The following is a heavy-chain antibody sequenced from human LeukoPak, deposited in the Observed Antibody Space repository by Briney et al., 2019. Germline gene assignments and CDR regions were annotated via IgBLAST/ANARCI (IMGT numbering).Heavy chain of an antibody. D-gene: IGHD5-18*01. V-gene: IGHV5-51*01. Sequence: GESLKISCKGSGYSFTSYWIGWVRQMPGKGLEGMGIIYPGDSDTRYSPSFQGQVTISADKSISTAYLPWSSLKASDTAMYYCARSAMGYPDWFDPWGQGTLVTVSS. CDR2: IYPGDSDT. CDR1: GYSFTSYW. CDR3: ARSAMGYPDWFDP. J-gene: IGHJ5*02.